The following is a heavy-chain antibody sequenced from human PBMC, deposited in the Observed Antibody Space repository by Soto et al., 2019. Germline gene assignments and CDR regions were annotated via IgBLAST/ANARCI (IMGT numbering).Heavy chain of an antibody. V-gene: IGHV4-30-2*01. D-gene: IGHD4-17*01. CDR2: IYHSGST. CDR3: ARAPNYGRKGFDY. J-gene: IGHJ4*02. Sequence: TLSLTCAVSGGSISSGGYSWSWIRQPPGKGLEWIGYIYHSGSTYYNPSLKSRVTISVDRSKNQFSLKLSSVTAADTAVYYCARAPNYGRKGFDYWGQGTLVTVSS. CDR1: GGSISSGGYS.